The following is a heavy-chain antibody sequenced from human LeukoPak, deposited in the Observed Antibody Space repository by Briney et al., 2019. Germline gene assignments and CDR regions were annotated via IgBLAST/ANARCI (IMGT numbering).Heavy chain of an antibody. CDR1: GDSASGSPAV. Sequence: SQTLSLTCAISGDSASGSPAVWNWIRQSPSRGLEWLGRAYYRSKWYIDYAVSVKGRITITPDTSKNQFFLQLNSVTPEDTAVYYCARGAVRGGTNFDYWGQGTLVTVSS. CDR3: ARGAVRGGTNFDY. CDR2: AYYRSKWYI. J-gene: IGHJ4*02. V-gene: IGHV6-1*01. D-gene: IGHD3-10*01.